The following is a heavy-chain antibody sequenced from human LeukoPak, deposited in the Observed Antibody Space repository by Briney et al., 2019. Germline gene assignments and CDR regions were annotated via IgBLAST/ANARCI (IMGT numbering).Heavy chain of an antibody. CDR3: VKEPTERYYIDY. CDR2: ISWDSGSV. D-gene: IGHD1-1*01. J-gene: IGHJ4*02. CDR1: GFTFDNYA. V-gene: IGHV3-9*01. Sequence: GRSLRLSCAASGFTFDNYATHWVRQAPGKGLEWVSGISWDSGSVEYADSVKGRFIISRDNAKSSLFLQMSSLRAEDTALYYCVKEPTERYYIDYWGQGTLVTVSS.